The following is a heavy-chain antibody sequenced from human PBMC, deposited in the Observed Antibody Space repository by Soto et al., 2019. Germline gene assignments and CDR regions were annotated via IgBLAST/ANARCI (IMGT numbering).Heavy chain of an antibody. CDR1: GGSISSGGYS. Sequence: QLQLQESGSGLVKPSQTLSLTCAVSGGSISSGGYSWSWIRQPPGKGLEWIGYIYHSGSTYYNPSLTRRVPISVDRSKNQFSLKLSSVTAADTAVYYCARVGVGTQHDYWGQGTLVTVSS. J-gene: IGHJ4*02. CDR2: IYHSGST. V-gene: IGHV4-30-2*01. D-gene: IGHD2-15*01. CDR3: ARVGVGTQHDY.